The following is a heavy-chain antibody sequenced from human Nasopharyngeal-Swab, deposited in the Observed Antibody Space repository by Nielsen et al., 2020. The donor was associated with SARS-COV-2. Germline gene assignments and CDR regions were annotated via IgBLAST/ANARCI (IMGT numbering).Heavy chain of an antibody. CDR1: GFTVSSNY. J-gene: IGHJ6*02. CDR3: ARDGHLEPLGDYYYGMDV. Sequence: GESLKISCAASGFTVSSNYMNWVRQAPGKGLEWVSSISSSSSYIYYADSVKGRFTISRDNAKNSLYLQMNSLRAEDTAVYYCARDGHLEPLGDYYYGMDVWGQGTTVTVSS. CDR2: ISSSSSYI. D-gene: IGHD1-1*01. V-gene: IGHV3-21*01.